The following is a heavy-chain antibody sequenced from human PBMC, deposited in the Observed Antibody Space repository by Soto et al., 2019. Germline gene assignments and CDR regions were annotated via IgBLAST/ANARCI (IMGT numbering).Heavy chain of an antibody. D-gene: IGHD3-3*01. CDR3: ARAAFGILRYYFDY. Sequence: TGGSLRLSCAASGFTFPNYPLSWVRRAPGKGLEWVSDLSGSGANSHYADSVKGRFTISRDNSKNTLFLQMNSLRAEDTAVYYCARAAFGILRYYFDYWGQGALVTVSS. CDR2: LSGSGANS. V-gene: IGHV3-23*01. CDR1: GFTFPNYP. J-gene: IGHJ4*02.